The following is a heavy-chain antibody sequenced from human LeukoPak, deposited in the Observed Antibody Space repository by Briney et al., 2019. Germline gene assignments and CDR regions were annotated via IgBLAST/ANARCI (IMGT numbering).Heavy chain of an antibody. D-gene: IGHD2-15*01. Sequence: GGSLRLSCAASGFTFSSYAMHWVRQAPGKGLEWVAVISYDGSNKYYADSVKGRFTISRDNSKNTLYLQMNSLRAEDTAVYYCARRGHPGYCSGGSCYQLDYWGQGTLVTVSS. CDR2: ISYDGSNK. J-gene: IGHJ4*02. CDR1: GFTFSSYA. V-gene: IGHV3-30*04. CDR3: ARRGHPGYCSGGSCYQLDY.